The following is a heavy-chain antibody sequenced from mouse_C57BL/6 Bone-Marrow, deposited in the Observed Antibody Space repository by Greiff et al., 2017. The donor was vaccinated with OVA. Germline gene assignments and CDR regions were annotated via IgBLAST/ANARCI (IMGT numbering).Heavy chain of an antibody. Sequence: VQLQQSGPELVKPGASVKISCKASGYSFTGYYMNWVKQSPEKSLEWIGAINPSTGGTTYNQKFKAKATLTVDKSSSTAYMQLKSLTSEDSAVYYCALYGSSSYYYAMDYWGQGTSVTVSS. V-gene: IGHV1-42*01. CDR2: INPSTGGT. CDR1: GYSFTGYY. CDR3: ALYGSSSYYYAMDY. J-gene: IGHJ4*01. D-gene: IGHD1-1*01.